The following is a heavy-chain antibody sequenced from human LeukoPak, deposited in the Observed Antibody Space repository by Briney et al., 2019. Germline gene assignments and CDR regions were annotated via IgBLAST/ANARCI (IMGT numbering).Heavy chain of an antibody. CDR3: ARLERSMIVVTIDI. D-gene: IGHD3-22*01. CDR2: IYYTGST. CDR1: GGSVNSGSHY. V-gene: IGHV4-61*01. J-gene: IGHJ3*02. Sequence: SETLSLTCTVSGGSVNSGSHYWSWIRQPPGKGLEWIGYIYYTGSTNYNPSLKSRVTISVDTSKNQFSLKLSSMTAADTAVYYCARLERSMIVVTIDIWGQGTMVTVSS.